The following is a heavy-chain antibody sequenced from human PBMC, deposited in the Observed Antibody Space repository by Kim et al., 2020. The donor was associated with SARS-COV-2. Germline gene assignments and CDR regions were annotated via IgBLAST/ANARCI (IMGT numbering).Heavy chain of an antibody. CDR2: IKQDGSEK. CDR1: GFTFSRYW. CDR3: ARDNLESKITMIVVVITGNWFDP. V-gene: IGHV3-7*01. D-gene: IGHD3-22*01. J-gene: IGHJ5*02. Sequence: GGSLRLSCAASGFTFSRYWLSWVRQAQGKGLEWVANIKQDGSEKYYVDSVKGRFTISRDNAKNSLYLQMNSLRAEDTAVYYCARDNLESKITMIVVVITGNWFDPWGQGTLVTVSS.